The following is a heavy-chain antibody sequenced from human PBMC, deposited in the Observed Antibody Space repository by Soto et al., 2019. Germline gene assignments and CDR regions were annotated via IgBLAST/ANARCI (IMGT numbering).Heavy chain of an antibody. D-gene: IGHD5-12*01. J-gene: IGHJ6*02. CDR1: GFTFSNAW. CDR2: IKSKTDGGTT. V-gene: IGHV3-15*07. Sequence: EVQLVESGGGSVKPGGSLRLSCAASGFTFSNAWMNWVRQAPGKGLEWVGRIKSKTDGGTTDYAAPVKGRFTISRDDSKNTLYLQMNSLKTEDTAVYYCTTGYEHYYYYYGMDVWGQGTTVTVSS. CDR3: TTGYEHYYYYYGMDV.